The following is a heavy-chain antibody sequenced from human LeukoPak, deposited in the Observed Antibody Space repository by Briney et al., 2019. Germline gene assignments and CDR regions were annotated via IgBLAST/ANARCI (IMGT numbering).Heavy chain of an antibody. J-gene: IGHJ4*02. V-gene: IGHV3-9*03. CDR1: GFTFDDYA. D-gene: IGHD1-26*01. CDR3: AKDADPYGSGSHDY. Sequence: GRSLRLSCAASGFTFDDYAMHWVRQAPGKGLEWVSGISWNSGSIVYADSVKGRFTISRDNAKNSLYLQMNSLRAEDMALYYCAKDADPYGSGSHDYWGQGTLVTVSS. CDR2: ISWNSGSI.